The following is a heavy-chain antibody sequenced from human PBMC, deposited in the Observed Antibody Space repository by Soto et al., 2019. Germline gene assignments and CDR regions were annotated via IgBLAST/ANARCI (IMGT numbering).Heavy chain of an antibody. J-gene: IGHJ4*02. CDR2: IIPIFGTA. V-gene: IGHV1-69*13. Sequence: SVKFSCKASGGTFSSYAISWVRQAPGQGLEWMGGIIPIFGTANYAQKFQGRVTITADESTSTAYMELSSLRSEDTAVYYCATGAGYYDFWSGYYTGFDYWGQGTLVTVSS. CDR3: ATGAGYYDFWSGYYTGFDY. CDR1: GGTFSSYA. D-gene: IGHD3-3*01.